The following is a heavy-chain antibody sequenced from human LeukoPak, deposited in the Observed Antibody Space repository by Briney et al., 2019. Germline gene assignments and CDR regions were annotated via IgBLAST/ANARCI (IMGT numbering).Heavy chain of an antibody. V-gene: IGHV4-39*07. CDR2: IYYSGIT. D-gene: IGHD6-19*01. CDR1: VASISSSNYY. J-gene: IGHJ4*02. Sequence: SETLSLTCTVSVASISSSNYYWGWVRQPPGKGLEWIGSIYYSGITYYNPSLKSRVTISVDTSKNQFSLKLSSVTAADTAVYYCARCERRKEWLAGGVDYWGQGTLVTISS. CDR3: ARCERRKEWLAGGVDY.